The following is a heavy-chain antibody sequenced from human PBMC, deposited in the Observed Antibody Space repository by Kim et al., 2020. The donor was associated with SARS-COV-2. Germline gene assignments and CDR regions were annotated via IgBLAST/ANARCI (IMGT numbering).Heavy chain of an antibody. V-gene: IGHV3-7*03. J-gene: IGHJ4*02. CDR1: GFTFSIYW. D-gene: IGHD6-13*01. CDR2: IKQDGSEK. Sequence: GGSLRLSCAASGFTFSIYWMSWVRQAPGKGLEWVANIKQDGSEKYYVDSVKGRFTISRDNAKNSLYLQMNSLRAEDTAVYYCARVGSSSWYFDYGGQGTLVTVSS. CDR3: ARVGSSSWYFDY.